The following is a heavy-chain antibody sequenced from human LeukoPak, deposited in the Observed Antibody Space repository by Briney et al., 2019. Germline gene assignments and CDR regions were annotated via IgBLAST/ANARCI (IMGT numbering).Heavy chain of an antibody. D-gene: IGHD3-16*01. CDR2: IKTDGRTT. J-gene: IGHJ4*02. Sequence: GGSLRLSCAASGMTFSNHWMHWVRQAPGKGLVWVSLIKTDGRTTIYADSVKGRFTISRDNGKSQLYLQRNSLRAEDTAIYYCTTGPSYGYEWWGQGTVVTVSS. CDR3: TTGPSYGYEW. V-gene: IGHV3-74*01. CDR1: GMTFSNHW.